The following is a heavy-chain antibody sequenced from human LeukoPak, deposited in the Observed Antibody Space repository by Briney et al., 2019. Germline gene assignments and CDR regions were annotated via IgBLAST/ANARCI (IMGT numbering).Heavy chain of an antibody. CDR2: ISRDGAGT. J-gene: IGHJ1*01. CDR1: GFSFSSSA. V-gene: IGHV3-64D*06. CDR3: VKGVQGIRGSNSWEYFQH. D-gene: IGHD3-10*01. Sequence: GGSLRLSCSASGFSFSSSAMHWVGQAPGKGLEYVSAISRDGAGTYYADSVKDRVTISRDNSKNTLYLQMSSLTPEDTAVYYCVKGVQGIRGSNSWEYFQHWGQGTLVTVSS.